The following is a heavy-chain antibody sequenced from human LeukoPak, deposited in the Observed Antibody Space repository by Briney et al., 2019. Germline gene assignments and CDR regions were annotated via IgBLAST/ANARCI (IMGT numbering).Heavy chain of an antibody. Sequence: SETLSLTCSVSGGSIGKYHWTWIRQPPGKGLEWIGEINHSGSTNYNPSLKSRVTISVDTSKNQFSLKLSSVTAADTAVYYCARGSGVDFWSGYYGYWGQGTLVTVSS. CDR1: GGSIGKYH. J-gene: IGHJ4*02. CDR2: INHSGST. V-gene: IGHV4-34*01. CDR3: ARGSGVDFWSGYYGY. D-gene: IGHD3-3*01.